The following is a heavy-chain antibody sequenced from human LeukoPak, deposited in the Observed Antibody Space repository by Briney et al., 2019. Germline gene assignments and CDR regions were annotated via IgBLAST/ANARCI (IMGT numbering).Heavy chain of an antibody. J-gene: IGHJ5*02. D-gene: IGHD6-13*01. CDR3: ATGYSSSWYLDWFDP. Sequence: LRLSCAASGFTFSSYEMNWIRQPPGKGLEWIRSIYYSGSTYYNPSLKSRVTISVDTSKNQFSLKLSSVTAADTAVYYCATGYSSSWYLDWFDPWGQGTLVTVSS. CDR1: GFTFSSYE. CDR2: IYYSGST. V-gene: IGHV4-59*05.